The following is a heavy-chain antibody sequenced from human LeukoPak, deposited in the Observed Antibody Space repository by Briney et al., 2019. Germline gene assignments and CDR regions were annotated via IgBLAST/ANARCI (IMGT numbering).Heavy chain of an antibody. D-gene: IGHD3-22*01. V-gene: IGHV3-21*01. J-gene: IGHJ5*02. CDR1: GFTFSSYS. CDR3: ARDSHPRYYYDSSGHNWFDP. Sequence: GGSLRLSCAASGFTFSSYSMNWVRQAPGKGLEWVSSISSSSSYIYYADSVKGQFTISRDNAKNSLYLQMNRLRAEDTAVYYCARDSHPRYYYDSSGHNWFDPWGQGTLVTVSS. CDR2: ISSSSSYI.